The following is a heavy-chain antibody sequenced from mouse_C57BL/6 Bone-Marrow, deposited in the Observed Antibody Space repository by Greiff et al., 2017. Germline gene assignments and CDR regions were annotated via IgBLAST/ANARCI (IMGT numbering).Heavy chain of an antibody. Sequence: VQLQQSGAELARPGASVTLSCKASGYTFTSYGISWVKQRTGQGLEWIGEIYPRSGNPYYNEKFKGKATLTADKSSSTAYMELRSLTSEDSAVYFCARWWLRFAYWGQGTLVTVSA. CDR2: IYPRSGNP. V-gene: IGHV1-81*01. CDR1: GYTFTSYG. D-gene: IGHD1-1*02. J-gene: IGHJ3*01. CDR3: ARWWLRFAY.